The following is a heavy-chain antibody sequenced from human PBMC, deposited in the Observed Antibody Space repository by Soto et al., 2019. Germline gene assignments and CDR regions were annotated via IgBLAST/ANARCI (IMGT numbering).Heavy chain of an antibody. CDR2: IYPGDSDT. J-gene: IGHJ4*02. CDR3: ARLGPSGWSNFDY. D-gene: IGHD6-19*01. V-gene: IGHV5-51*01. CDR1: GYSFTNYW. Sequence: PGESLKISCKGSGYSFTNYWIGWVRQTPGKGLEWMGIIYPGDSDTKYSPSFQGQVTISAGKSITTAYLQWSSLKASDTAMYYCARLGPSGWSNFDYWGQGTLVTVSS.